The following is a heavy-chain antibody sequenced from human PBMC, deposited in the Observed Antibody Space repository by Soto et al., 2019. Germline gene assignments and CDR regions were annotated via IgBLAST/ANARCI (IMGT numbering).Heavy chain of an antibody. Sequence: EVQLVESGGGLVQPGGSLRLSCAASGFTFSSNYMSWVRQAPGKGLEWVSVIYSGGSTYYADSVKGRFTISRHNSKNTLYLQMNSLRAEDTAVYYCARGYCSGGSCYAHWYFDLWGRGTLVTVSS. CDR2: IYSGGST. CDR1: GFTFSSNY. V-gene: IGHV3-53*04. D-gene: IGHD2-15*01. CDR3: ARGYCSGGSCYAHWYFDL. J-gene: IGHJ2*01.